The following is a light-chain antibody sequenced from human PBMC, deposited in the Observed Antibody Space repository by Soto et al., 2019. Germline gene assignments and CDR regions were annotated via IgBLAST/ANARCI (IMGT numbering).Light chain of an antibody. V-gene: IGKV3-20*01. CDR2: NTS. J-gene: IGKJ2*01. CDR1: QRISSRN. Sequence: EIVLTQSPGTLSLSPRERATISCRASQRISSRNLAWYQQKPGQAPRLLIYNTSSRATGIPDRFSGSGSVTDFTLTINRLEPEDFAVYYCQQYSDLPYTFGQGTKLEVK. CDR3: QQYSDLPYT.